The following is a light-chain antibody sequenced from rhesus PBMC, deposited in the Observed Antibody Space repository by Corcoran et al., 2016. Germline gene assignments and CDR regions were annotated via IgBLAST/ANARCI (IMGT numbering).Light chain of an antibody. Sequence: DIQMTQSPSSLSASVGDTVTITCQASQGISSWLAWYQQKPGKAPKLLIYKASSLQSGVPSRFSGSGYGTDFTRTIRSLQPEGFATYYCLQYSSSPRTFGQGTKVEIK. CDR3: LQYSSSPRT. CDR1: QGISSW. V-gene: IGKV1-22*01. CDR2: KAS. J-gene: IGKJ1*01.